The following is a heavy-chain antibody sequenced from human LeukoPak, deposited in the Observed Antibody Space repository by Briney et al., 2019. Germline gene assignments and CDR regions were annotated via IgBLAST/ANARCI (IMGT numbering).Heavy chain of an antibody. J-gene: IGHJ3*02. D-gene: IGHD3-10*01. CDR3: ARLRAVVRGVMRVGAFDI. Sequence: GESLKISCKGSGYSFTSYWIGWVRQMPGKGLEWMGIIYPGDSDTRYSPSFQGQVPISADKSISTAYLQWSSLKASDTAMYYCARLRAVVRGVMRVGAFDIWGQGTMVTVSS. CDR2: IYPGDSDT. V-gene: IGHV5-51*01. CDR1: GYSFTSYW.